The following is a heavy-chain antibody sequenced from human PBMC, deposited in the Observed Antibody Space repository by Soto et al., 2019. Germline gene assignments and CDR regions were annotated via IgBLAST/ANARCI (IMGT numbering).Heavy chain of an antibody. Sequence: QVQLVQSGAEVKKPGSSVKVSCKASGGTFSSYAISWVRQAPGQGLEWMGGIIPIFGTANYAQKFQGRVTITADESTSTAYMERSSLRSEDTAVYYCARENYDSGTEPSYGMDVWGQGTTVTVSS. CDR1: GGTFSSYA. V-gene: IGHV1-69*01. D-gene: IGHD3-3*01. CDR3: ARENYDSGTEPSYGMDV. J-gene: IGHJ6*02. CDR2: IIPIFGTA.